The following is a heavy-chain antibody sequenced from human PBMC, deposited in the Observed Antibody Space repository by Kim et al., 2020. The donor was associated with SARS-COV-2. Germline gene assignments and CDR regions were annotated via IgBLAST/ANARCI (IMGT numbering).Heavy chain of an antibody. V-gene: IGHV4-30-4*01. Sequence: SETLSLTCTVSGGSISSGDYYWSWIRQPPGKGLEWIGYIYYSGSTYYNPSLKSRVTISVDTSKNQFSLKLSSVTAADTAVYYCARDGRRWFGVLKAVDVWGQGTTVTVSS. CDR3: ARDGRRWFGVLKAVDV. CDR1: GGSISSGDYY. CDR2: IYYSGST. J-gene: IGHJ6*02. D-gene: IGHD3-10*01.